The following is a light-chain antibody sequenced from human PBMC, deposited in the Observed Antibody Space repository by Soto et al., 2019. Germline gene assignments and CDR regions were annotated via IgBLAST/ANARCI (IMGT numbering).Light chain of an antibody. V-gene: IGKV1-39*01. CDR3: LQDYSPLLA. CDR1: QSIASF. Sequence: DIQMTQSPSSLSASIGDTVNITCRASQSIASFLNWLQLKPGKAPKLLISDTSTLQSGVPSRFSGGGSGTEFTLTIRSLQPEDSALYFCLQDYSPLLAFGAGTRVEIK. J-gene: IGKJ4*01. CDR2: DTS.